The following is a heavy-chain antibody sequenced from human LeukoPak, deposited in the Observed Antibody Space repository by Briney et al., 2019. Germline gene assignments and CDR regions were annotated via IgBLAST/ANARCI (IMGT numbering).Heavy chain of an antibody. D-gene: IGHD3-22*01. CDR2: ISGSGGST. V-gene: IGHV3-23*01. J-gene: IGHJ4*02. CDR3: AKGGYYYDSSGSFDY. CDR1: GFTFGSYA. Sequence: GGSLRLSCAASGFTFGSYAMSWVRQAPGKGLEWVSAISGSGGSTYYADSVKGRFTISRDNSKNTLYLQMNSLRAEDTAVYYCAKGGYYYDSSGSFDYWGQGTLVTVSS.